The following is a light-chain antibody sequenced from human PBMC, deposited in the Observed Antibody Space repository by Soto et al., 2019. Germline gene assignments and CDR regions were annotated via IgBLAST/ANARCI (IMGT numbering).Light chain of an antibody. CDR1: SSDVGGYDY. J-gene: IGLJ2*01. CDR3: SSYTTSSTVV. Sequence: QSALTQPASVSGSPGQSIAISCTGTSSDVGGYDYVSWYQQHPGKAPKVIIYDVNNRPSGVSNRFSGSKSGNTASLTISGLQAEDEADYYCSSYTTSSTVVFGGGTKLTVL. CDR2: DVN. V-gene: IGLV2-14*01.